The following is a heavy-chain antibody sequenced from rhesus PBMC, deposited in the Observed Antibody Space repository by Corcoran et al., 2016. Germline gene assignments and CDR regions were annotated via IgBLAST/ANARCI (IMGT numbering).Heavy chain of an antibody. CDR2: INGHSGNT. J-gene: IGHJ5-1*01. CDR3: STNDYGTSYRFDV. CDR1: GASFGRYW. V-gene: IGHV4-80*01. Sequence: QVQLQESGPGLVKPSETLSLTCAVSGASFGRYWWSWLRPAPGQGLEWIGEINGHSGNTNYNPSLKSRVTIPKDASKNQLSLNLNFVTDADTAVYYCSTNDYGTSYRFDVWGPGVLVTVSS. D-gene: IGHD4-29*01.